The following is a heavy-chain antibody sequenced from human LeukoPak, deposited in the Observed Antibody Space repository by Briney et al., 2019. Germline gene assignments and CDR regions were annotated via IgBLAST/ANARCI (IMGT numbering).Heavy chain of an antibody. CDR2: IYNSGST. V-gene: IGHV4-59*08. D-gene: IGHD3-10*01. J-gene: IGHJ5*02. Sequence: PGKGLECIGYIYNSGSTNHTPSLKSRVTISADTSKNLFSLKLNSVTAADTAVYYCARHYGPWGQGTLVTVSS. CDR3: ARHYGP.